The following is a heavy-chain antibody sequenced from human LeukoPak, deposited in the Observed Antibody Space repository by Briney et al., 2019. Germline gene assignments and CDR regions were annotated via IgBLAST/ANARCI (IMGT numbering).Heavy chain of an antibody. Sequence: PSETLSLTCTVPGGSISSGGYYWSWIRQHPGKGLEWIGYIYYSGSTYYNPSLKSRVTISVDTSKNQFSLKLSSVAAADTAVYYCARNYGSGSTYYFDYWGQGTLVTVSS. CDR3: ARNYGSGSTYYFDY. CDR2: IYYSGST. J-gene: IGHJ4*02. V-gene: IGHV4-31*03. CDR1: GGSISSGGYY. D-gene: IGHD3-10*01.